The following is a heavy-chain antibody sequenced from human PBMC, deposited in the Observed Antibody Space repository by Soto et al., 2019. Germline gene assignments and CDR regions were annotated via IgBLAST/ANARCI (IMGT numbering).Heavy chain of an antibody. CDR3: ARDLYDSSGYYYYYYGMDV. J-gene: IGHJ6*02. V-gene: IGHV1-2*04. Sequence: GASVKVSCKASGYTFTGYYMHWVRQAPGQGLEWMGWINPNSGGTNYAQKFQGWVTMTRDTSISTAYMELSRLRSDDTAVYYCARDLYDSSGYYYYYYGMDVWGQGTTVTVSS. CDR1: GYTFTGYY. D-gene: IGHD3-22*01. CDR2: INPNSGGT.